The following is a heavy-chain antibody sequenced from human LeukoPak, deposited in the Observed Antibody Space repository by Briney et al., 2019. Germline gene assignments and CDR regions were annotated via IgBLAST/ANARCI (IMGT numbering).Heavy chain of an antibody. V-gene: IGHV4-59*12. CDR1: GGSISSYY. Sequence: SETLSLTCTVSGGSISSYYWSWIRQPPGKGLEWIGYIYYSGSTNYNPSLKSRVTISVDTSKNQFSLKLSSVTAADTAVYYCARADVTTHGGYYYGMDVWGQGTTVTVSS. D-gene: IGHD4-11*01. CDR3: ARADVTTHGGYYYGMDV. J-gene: IGHJ6*02. CDR2: IYYSGST.